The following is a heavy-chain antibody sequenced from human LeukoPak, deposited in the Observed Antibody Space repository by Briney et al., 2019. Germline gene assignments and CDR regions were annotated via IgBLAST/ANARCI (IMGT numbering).Heavy chain of an antibody. D-gene: IGHD3-3*01. CDR3: AKGVWSGYYRDSTFDI. CDR1: GFTFITHG. V-gene: IGHV3-33*06. Sequence: GSSLRLSCSASGFTFITHGMHWVRQAPGKGLEWVAFIWGDGSHEYYADSVQGRFTISRDNSKSTLYLQMNSLRVDDTSVYYCAKGVWSGYYRDSTFDIWGQGTMVTVSS. CDR2: IWGDGSHE. J-gene: IGHJ3*02.